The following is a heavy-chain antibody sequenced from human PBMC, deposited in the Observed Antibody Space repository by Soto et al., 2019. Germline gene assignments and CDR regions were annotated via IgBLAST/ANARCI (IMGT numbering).Heavy chain of an antibody. Sequence: LSLTCAVYGGSFSDYYWTWIRQPPGKGLEWIGEINHSESTNYNPSLKSRVTISVDTSKNQFSMKVASVTAADTAVYYCARGVVRRVIIQYTRFFDSWGLGTLVTVSS. CDR1: GGSFSDYY. V-gene: IGHV4-34*01. J-gene: IGHJ4*02. CDR3: ARGVVRRVIIQYTRFFDS. D-gene: IGHD3-10*01. CDR2: INHSEST.